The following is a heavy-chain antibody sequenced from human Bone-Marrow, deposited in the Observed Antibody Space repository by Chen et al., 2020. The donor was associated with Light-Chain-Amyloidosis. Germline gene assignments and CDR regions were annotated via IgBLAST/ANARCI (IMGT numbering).Heavy chain of an antibody. CDR2: MNPNSGNT. CDR3: ARINYYSSGWWDFDY. Sequence: QVQLVQSGAEVKKPGASVKVSCKASGYTFTSYDINWVRQATGQGLAWMGWMNPNSGNTGYAQKFEGRVTMTRNTSISTAYMGLSSLRSEDTAVYYGARINYYSSGWWDFDYWGQGTLVTVSS. J-gene: IGHJ4*02. D-gene: IGHD6-19*01. CDR1: GYTFTSYD. V-gene: IGHV1-8*01.